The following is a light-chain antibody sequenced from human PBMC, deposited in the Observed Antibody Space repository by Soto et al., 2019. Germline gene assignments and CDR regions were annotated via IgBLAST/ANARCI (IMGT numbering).Light chain of an antibody. Sequence: EIVLTQSPATLSLSPGERAALSCRASQSVSSYLAWYPQKPGQAPRLLIYDASNLATGIPARFSGSGSGTDFTLTISSLEPEDFAVYYCQQRSNWPSTFGGGTKVEIK. J-gene: IGKJ4*01. V-gene: IGKV3-11*01. CDR2: DAS. CDR1: QSVSSY. CDR3: QQRSNWPST.